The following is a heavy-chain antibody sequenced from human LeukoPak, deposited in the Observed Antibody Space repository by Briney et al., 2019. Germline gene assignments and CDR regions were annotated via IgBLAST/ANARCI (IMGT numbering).Heavy chain of an antibody. Sequence: GGSLRLSCAASGFTFSSYWMSWVRQAPGKGLEWVANIKQDGSEKYYVNSVKGRFTISRDNAKNSLYLQMNSLRAEDTAVYYCARDPRSAMVRGVKKNWFDPWGQGTLVTVSS. J-gene: IGHJ5*02. CDR3: ARDPRSAMVRGVKKNWFDP. CDR1: GFTFSSYW. D-gene: IGHD3-10*01. CDR2: IKQDGSEK. V-gene: IGHV3-7*01.